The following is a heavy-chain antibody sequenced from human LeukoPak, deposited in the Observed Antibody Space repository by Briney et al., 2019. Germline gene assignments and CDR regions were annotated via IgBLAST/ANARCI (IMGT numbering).Heavy chain of an antibody. CDR1: GYTFTSYD. CDR3: ARGLETYYDFWSGYYPPDY. J-gene: IGHJ4*02. D-gene: IGHD3-3*01. Sequence: GASVKVSCKASGYTFTSYDINWVRQATGQGLEWMGWMNPNSGNTGYAQKFQGRVTMTRNTSISTAYMELSSLRSEDTAVYYCARGLETYYDFWSGYYPPDYWGQGTLVTVSS. CDR2: MNPNSGNT. V-gene: IGHV1-8*01.